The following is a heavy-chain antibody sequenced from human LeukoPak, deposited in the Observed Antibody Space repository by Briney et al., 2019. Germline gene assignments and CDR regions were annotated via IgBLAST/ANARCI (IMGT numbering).Heavy chain of an antibody. Sequence: SETLSLTCTVSGGSISSGGYYWSWIRQPPGKGLEWIGYIYHSGSTYYNPSLKSRVTISVDRSKNQFSLKLSSVTAADTAVYYCARGHGALLGYWGQGTLVTVSS. V-gene: IGHV4-30-2*01. J-gene: IGHJ4*02. D-gene: IGHD4-17*01. CDR2: IYHSGST. CDR1: GGSISSGGYY. CDR3: ARGHGALLGY.